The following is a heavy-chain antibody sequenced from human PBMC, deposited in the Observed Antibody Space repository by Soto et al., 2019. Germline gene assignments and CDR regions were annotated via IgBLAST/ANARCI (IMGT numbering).Heavy chain of an antibody. CDR2: ISGSGGST. CDR3: AKPIPKYFYATLAVANIDY. CDR1: GFTFSSYA. V-gene: IGHV3-23*01. Sequence: GGSLRLSCAASGFTFSSYAMSWVRQAPGKGLEWVSAISGSGGSTYYADSVKGRFTISRDNSKNTLYLQMNSLRAEDTAVYYCAKPIPKYFYATLAVANIDYWGQGTLVTVSS. D-gene: IGHD6-19*01. J-gene: IGHJ4*02.